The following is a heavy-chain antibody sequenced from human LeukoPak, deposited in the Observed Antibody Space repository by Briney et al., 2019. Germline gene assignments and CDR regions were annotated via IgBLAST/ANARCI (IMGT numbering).Heavy chain of an antibody. CDR1: GDSISSFY. CDR2: IYNSGST. J-gene: IGHJ4*02. D-gene: IGHD2-21*01. Sequence: SETLSLTCTVSGDSISSFYCSWIRQPPGKGLEWIGYIYNSGSTNYNPSLKSRVTISVDTSKNQFSLKLSSVTAADTAVYYCARLETFCGGDCLDYWGQGTLVTVSS. V-gene: IGHV4-59*12. CDR3: ARLETFCGGDCLDY.